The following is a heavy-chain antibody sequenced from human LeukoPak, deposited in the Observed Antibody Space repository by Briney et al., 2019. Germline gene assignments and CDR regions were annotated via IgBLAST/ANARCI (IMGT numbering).Heavy chain of an antibody. CDR1: GYTFTSYD. J-gene: IGHJ6*02. Sequence: ASVKVSCKASGYTFTSYDIDWARQATGQGLEWMGWMNPNSGNTGYAQKFQGRVTMTRNTSISTAYMELSSLRSEDTAVYYCARGPGYCSSTSCYKAPGMDVWGQGTTVTVSS. V-gene: IGHV1-8*01. CDR3: ARGPGYCSSTSCYKAPGMDV. CDR2: MNPNSGNT. D-gene: IGHD2-2*02.